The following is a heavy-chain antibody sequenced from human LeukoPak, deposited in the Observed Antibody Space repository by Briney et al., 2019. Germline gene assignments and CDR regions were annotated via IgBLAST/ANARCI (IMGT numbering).Heavy chain of an antibody. Sequence: GGSLQISCKGSGYIFTSYWIGWVRQMPGKGLEWMGIIYPGDSNTRYIPSFQGQVTISADKSISTAYLQWSSLKASDTAMYYCARHIITSSSGEMDYFDYWGQGTLVTVSS. D-gene: IGHD6-6*01. CDR1: GYIFTSYW. J-gene: IGHJ4*02. CDR2: IYPGDSNT. CDR3: ARHIITSSSGEMDYFDY. V-gene: IGHV5-51*01.